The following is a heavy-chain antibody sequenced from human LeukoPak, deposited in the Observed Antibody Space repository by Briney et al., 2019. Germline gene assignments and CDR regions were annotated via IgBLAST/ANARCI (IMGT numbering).Heavy chain of an antibody. CDR1: GYSFTSYW. J-gene: IGHJ3*02. D-gene: IGHD1-26*01. CDR3: ARLFGAHSGSYYRLQPAAFDI. CDR2: IYPGDSDT. Sequence: GESLKISCKGSGYSFTSYWIGWVRQMPGKGLEWMGIIYPGDSDTRYSPSFQGQVTISADKSISTAYLQWSSLKASDTAMYYCARLFGAHSGSYYRLQPAAFDIWGQGTMVTVSS. V-gene: IGHV5-51*01.